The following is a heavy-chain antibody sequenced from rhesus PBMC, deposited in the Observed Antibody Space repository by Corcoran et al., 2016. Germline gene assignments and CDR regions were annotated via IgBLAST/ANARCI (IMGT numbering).Heavy chain of an antibody. J-gene: IGHJ4*01. Sequence: QVQLQESGPGLVKPSETLSLTCAVSGYSISSNYWSWIRQPPGKGLEWIGYIYGSSGSTYYNPSLKSRVTISPDTSKTQFSLKLSSVTAADTAVYYCAREKRTAGTDFFYWGQGVLVTVSS. D-gene: IGHD1-1*01. V-gene: IGHV4-147*01. CDR3: AREKRTAGTDFFY. CDR1: GYSISSNY. CDR2: IYGSSGST.